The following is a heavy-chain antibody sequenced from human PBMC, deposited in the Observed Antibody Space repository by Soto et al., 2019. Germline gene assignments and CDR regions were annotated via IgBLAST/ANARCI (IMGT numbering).Heavy chain of an antibody. CDR1: GDSISSAYY. V-gene: IGHV4-31*03. CDR3: ARDITIFGVDSNWDAFDI. J-gene: IGHJ3*02. Sequence: SETLSLTCTVSGDSISSAYYWSWIRQHPGKGLEWIGYIYYSGSTYYNPSLKSRVTISVDTSKNQFSLKLSSVTAADTAVYYCARDITIFGVDSNWDAFDIWGQGTMVTVSS. D-gene: IGHD3-3*01. CDR2: IYYSGST.